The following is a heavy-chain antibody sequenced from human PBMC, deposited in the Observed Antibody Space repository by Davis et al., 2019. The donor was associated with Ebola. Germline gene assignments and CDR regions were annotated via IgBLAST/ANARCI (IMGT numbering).Heavy chain of an antibody. CDR2: IYHSGST. J-gene: IGHJ3*02. V-gene: IGHV4-38-2*02. D-gene: IGHD3-10*01. Sequence: PSETLSLTCTVSGDSISDYYWSWIRQPPGKGLEWIGSIYHSGSTYYNPSLKSRVTISVDTSKNQFSLKLSSVTAAATAVYYCARPYRGMYAFDIWGQGTMVTVSS. CDR1: GDSISDYY. CDR3: ARPYRGMYAFDI.